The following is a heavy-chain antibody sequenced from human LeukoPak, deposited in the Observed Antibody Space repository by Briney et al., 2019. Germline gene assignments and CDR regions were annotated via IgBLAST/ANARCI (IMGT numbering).Heavy chain of an antibody. Sequence: SETLSLTCAVYGGSFSGYYWSWIRQPPGKGLEWIGEINHSGSTNYNPSLKSRVTISVDTSKNQFSLKLSSVTAADTAVYYCARGRRRRWYQNYFDYWGQGTLVTVSS. CDR3: ARGRRRRWYQNYFDY. D-gene: IGHD6-13*01. CDR1: GGSFSGYY. CDR2: INHSGST. V-gene: IGHV4-34*01. J-gene: IGHJ4*02.